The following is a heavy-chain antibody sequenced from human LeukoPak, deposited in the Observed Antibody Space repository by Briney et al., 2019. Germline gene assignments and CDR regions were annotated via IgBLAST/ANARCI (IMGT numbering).Heavy chain of an antibody. J-gene: IGHJ4*02. CDR3: ARDRDYDY. V-gene: IGHV3-33*01. D-gene: IGHD4-17*01. CDR1: GFTFSSYG. CDR2: IWYDGSNE. Sequence: GGSLRPSCAASGFTFSSYGMHWVRQAPGKGLEWVAVIWYDGSNEYYADSVKGRFTISRDNSKNTLYLQMNSLRAEDTAVYYCARDRDYDYWGQGTLVTVSS.